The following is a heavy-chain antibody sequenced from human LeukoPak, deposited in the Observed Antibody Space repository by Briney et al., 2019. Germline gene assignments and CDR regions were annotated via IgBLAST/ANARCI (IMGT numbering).Heavy chain of an antibody. D-gene: IGHD3-10*01. CDR2: IKSKTDGGTT. J-gene: IGHJ4*02. CDR3: TTGTFTLLWFGESNDY. V-gene: IGHV3-15*01. CDR1: GFTFSNAW. Sequence: KSGGSLRLPCAVSGFTFSNAWMSWVRQAPGKGLEWVGRIKSKTDGGTTDYAAPVKGRFTISRDDSKSTLYLQMNSLKTEDTAVYYCTTGTFTLLWFGESNDYWGQGTLVTVSS.